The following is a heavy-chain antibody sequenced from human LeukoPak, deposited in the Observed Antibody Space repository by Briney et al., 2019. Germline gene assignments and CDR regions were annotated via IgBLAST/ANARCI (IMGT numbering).Heavy chain of an antibody. Sequence: GASVKVSCKASGDIFRRYGVTWARQAPGQGPKWMGWVRPYNGDPEYAQKFQGRVTMSTDTSTDTSYMELRSLGSDDTAVYYCARPYSANWHPHPYRMDVWGQGTTVIVSS. CDR1: GDIFRRYG. CDR2: VRPYNGDP. CDR3: ARPYSANWHPHPYRMDV. V-gene: IGHV1-18*04. J-gene: IGHJ6*02. D-gene: IGHD1-1*01.